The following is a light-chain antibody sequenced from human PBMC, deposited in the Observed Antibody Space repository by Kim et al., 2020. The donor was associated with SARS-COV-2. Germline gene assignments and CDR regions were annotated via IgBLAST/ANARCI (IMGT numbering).Light chain of an antibody. J-gene: IGKJ1*01. V-gene: IGKV3-20*01. CDR3: QHYGSSRT. Sequence: LSPGERATLSCRASQSVSGRYLAWYQQKPGQAPRRLIYGASSRATGIPDRFSGSGSGTDFTLTISRLEPEDFAVYYCQHYGSSRTFGQGTKVDIK. CDR2: GAS. CDR1: QSVSGRY.